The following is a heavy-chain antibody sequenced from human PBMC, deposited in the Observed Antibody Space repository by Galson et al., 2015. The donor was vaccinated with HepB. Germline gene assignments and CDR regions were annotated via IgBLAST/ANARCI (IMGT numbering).Heavy chain of an antibody. Sequence: SLRLSCAASGFTFSSYWMHWVRQAPGKGLVWVSRINSDGSSTSYADSVKGRFTISRDNAKNTLYLQMNSLRAEDTAVYYCARAPYSSSWYGRFDYWGQGTLVIVSS. D-gene: IGHD6-13*01. CDR2: INSDGSST. CDR3: ARAPYSSSWYGRFDY. J-gene: IGHJ4*02. V-gene: IGHV3-74*01. CDR1: GFTFSSYW.